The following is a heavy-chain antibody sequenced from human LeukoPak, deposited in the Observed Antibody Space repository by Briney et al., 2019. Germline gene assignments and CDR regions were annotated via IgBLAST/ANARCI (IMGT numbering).Heavy chain of an antibody. J-gene: IGHJ6*03. CDR1: GGTFSSYA. V-gene: IGHV1-69*05. D-gene: IGHD6-6*01. CDR2: IIPIFGTA. CDR3: ARETISSSYSYMDV. Sequence: SVKVSCKASGGTFSSYAISWVRQAPGQGLEWMGRIIPIFGTANYAQKFQGRVTITTDESTSTAYMGLSSLRSEDTAVYYCARETISSSYSYMDVWGKGTTVTASS.